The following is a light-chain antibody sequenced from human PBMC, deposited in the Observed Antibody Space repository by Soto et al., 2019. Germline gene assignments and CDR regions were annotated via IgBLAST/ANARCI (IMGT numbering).Light chain of an antibody. V-gene: IGKV1-39*01. J-gene: IGKJ5*01. CDR3: QQSYNIPPIT. CDR2: GAS. Sequence: DIQMTPSPSSLSASVVDRVTITCRASQDISNSLNWYQQKPGKPPKVLIYGASTLQGGVPSRFSGGGSGTEFTLTISSLQPEDFATYYCQQSYNIPPITFGQGTRLEIK. CDR1: QDISNS.